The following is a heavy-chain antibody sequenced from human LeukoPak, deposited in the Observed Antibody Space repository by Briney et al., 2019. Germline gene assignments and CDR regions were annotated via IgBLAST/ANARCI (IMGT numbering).Heavy chain of an antibody. CDR2: INAGNGNT. Sequence: ASVKVSCKASGGTFSSYAISWVRQAPGQGLEWMGWINAGNGNTKYSQEFQGRVTITRDTSASTAYMELSSLRSEDMAVYYCARGGWELLLYYFDYWGQGTLVTVSS. D-gene: IGHD1-26*01. J-gene: IGHJ4*02. V-gene: IGHV1-3*03. CDR1: GGTFSSYA. CDR3: ARGGWELLLYYFDY.